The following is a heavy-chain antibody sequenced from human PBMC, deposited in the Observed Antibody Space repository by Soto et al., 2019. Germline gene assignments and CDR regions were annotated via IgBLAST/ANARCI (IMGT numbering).Heavy chain of an antibody. D-gene: IGHD6-19*01. CDR2: ISSDGSNT. J-gene: IGHJ4*02. CDR1: GSTLSSYW. Sequence: EVQLVESGGGLVQPGGSLRLSCTASGSTLSSYWMYWVRQDPGKGLVCVSRISSDGSNTHYADSVKGRFTISRDNAKNTLYLQMNSLRDEDTAMYHCARGTSGWHIDYWGQGTLVTVSS. V-gene: IGHV3-74*01. CDR3: ARGTSGWHIDY.